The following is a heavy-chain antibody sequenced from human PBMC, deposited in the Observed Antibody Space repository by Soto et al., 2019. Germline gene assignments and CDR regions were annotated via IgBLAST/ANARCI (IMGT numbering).Heavy chain of an antibody. CDR3: TTGYISASLAAY. D-gene: IGHD6-19*01. Sequence: GGSLRLSCAASGFTFANSWMSWIRQAPGKVLEWVGRIKTKADGGATDYAAPVKGRFTITRDDSKNTLSLQMNGLRAEDTAKYYCTTGYISASLAAYWGQGALVNVSS. CDR2: IKTKADGGAT. CDR1: GFTFANSW. V-gene: IGHV3-15*05. J-gene: IGHJ4*02.